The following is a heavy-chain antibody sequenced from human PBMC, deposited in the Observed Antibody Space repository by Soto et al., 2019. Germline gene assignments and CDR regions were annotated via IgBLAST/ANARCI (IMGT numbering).Heavy chain of an antibody. Sequence: SETLSLTCAVSGGAISSGYWWSWVRQPPGKGLEWIGEIYHSGGTNYSPSLKSRLTMSVDKSKKQLSLKLSSVTAADTAVYYCARVSRYPDYFDPWGQGTLVTVSS. D-gene: IGHD4-17*01. J-gene: IGHJ5*02. V-gene: IGHV4-4*02. CDR2: IYHSGGT. CDR3: ARVSRYPDYFDP. CDR1: GGAISSGYW.